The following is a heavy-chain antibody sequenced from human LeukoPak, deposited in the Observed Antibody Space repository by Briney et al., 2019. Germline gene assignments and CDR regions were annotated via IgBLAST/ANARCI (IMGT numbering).Heavy chain of an antibody. V-gene: IGHV1-8*01. J-gene: IGHJ5*02. Sequence: ASVKVSCKASGYTFTSYDINWVRQATGQGLEWMGWMNPNSGNTGYAQKFQGRVTITRNTSISTAYMELSSLRSEDTAVYYCARGATMVRGVIPNWFDPWGQGTLVTVSS. CDR2: MNPNSGNT. CDR3: ARGATMVRGVIPNWFDP. D-gene: IGHD3-10*01. CDR1: GYTFTSYD.